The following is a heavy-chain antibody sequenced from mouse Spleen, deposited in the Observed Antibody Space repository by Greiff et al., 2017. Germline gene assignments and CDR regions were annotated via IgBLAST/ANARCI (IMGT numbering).Heavy chain of an antibody. CDR3: ARVYYSTFDY. CDR2: ISYDGSN. CDR1: GYSLTSGYY. J-gene: IGHJ2*01. Sequence: ESGPGLVKPSQSLSLTCSVTGYSLTSGYYWKWIRQFPGNKLEWMGYISYDGSNNYNPSLKNRISITRDTSKNQFFLKLNSVTTEDTATYYCARVYYSTFDYWGHGTTLTVSS. D-gene: IGHD1-1*01. V-gene: IGHV3-6*01.